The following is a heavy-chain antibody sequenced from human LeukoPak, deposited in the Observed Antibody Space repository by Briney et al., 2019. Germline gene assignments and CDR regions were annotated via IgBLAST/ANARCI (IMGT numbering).Heavy chain of an antibody. V-gene: IGHV3-66*01. CDR3: ARDSSSWYDY. D-gene: IGHD6-13*01. CDR2: IYSGGST. Sequence: GGSLRLSCVASGFTFSNYAMNWVRQAPGKGLEWVSLIYSGGSTYYAESVKGRFTISRDNSKNTVYLQMNSLRAEDTAVYYCARDSSSWYDYWGQGTLVTVSS. J-gene: IGHJ4*02. CDR1: GFTFSNYA.